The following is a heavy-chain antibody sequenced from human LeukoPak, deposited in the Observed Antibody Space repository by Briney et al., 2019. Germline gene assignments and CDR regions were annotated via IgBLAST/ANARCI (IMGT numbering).Heavy chain of an antibody. CDR1: GYTFTSYG. D-gene: IGHD4-11*01. CDR3: ARINYSPIIKFFDF. CDR2: ISAYNGNT. V-gene: IGHV1-18*01. Sequence: ASVKVSCKASGYTFTSYGISWVRQAPGQGLEWMGWISAYNGNTNYAQKLQGRVTMTTDTSTSTAYMELRSLRSDDTAVYYCARINYSPIIKFFDFWGQGTLVTVSS. J-gene: IGHJ4*02.